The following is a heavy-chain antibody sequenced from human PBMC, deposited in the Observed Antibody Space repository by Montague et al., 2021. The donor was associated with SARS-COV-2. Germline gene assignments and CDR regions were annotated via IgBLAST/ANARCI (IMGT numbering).Heavy chain of an antibody. Sequence: SLRLSCEAYGFTFSSYWMSWVRQAPGKGLEWVANIKQDGSEKYYXDSXKGRFTISRDNAKNSLYLQMNSLRAEDTAVYYCARDRTYCSGGSCLYYYYYGMDVWGQGTTVTVSS. V-gene: IGHV3-7*01. CDR2: IKQDGSEK. CDR3: ARDRTYCSGGSCLYYYYYGMDV. CDR1: GFTFSSYW. D-gene: IGHD2-15*01. J-gene: IGHJ6*02.